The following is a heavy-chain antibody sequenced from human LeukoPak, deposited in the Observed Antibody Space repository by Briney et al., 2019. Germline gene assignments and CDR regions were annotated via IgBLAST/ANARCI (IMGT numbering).Heavy chain of an antibody. CDR3: ARQSSGPTDAFDI. CDR1: GGSFSGYY. D-gene: IGHD6-19*01. Sequence: PSETLSLTCAVYGGSFSGYYWSWIRQPPGKGLEWIGEINHSGSTNYNPSLESRVTISVDTSKNQLSLKLSSVTAADTAVYYCARQSSGPTDAFDIWGQGTMVTVSS. J-gene: IGHJ3*02. CDR2: INHSGST. V-gene: IGHV4-34*01.